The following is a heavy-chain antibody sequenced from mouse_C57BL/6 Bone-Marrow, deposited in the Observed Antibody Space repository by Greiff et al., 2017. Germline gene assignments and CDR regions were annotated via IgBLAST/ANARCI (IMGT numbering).Heavy chain of an antibody. V-gene: IGHV5-4*01. CDR1: GFTFSSYA. Sequence: EVKLVESGGGLVKPGGSLKLSCAASGFTFSSYAMSWVRQTPEKRLEWVATISDGGSYTYYPDNVKGRFTISRDNAKNHLYLQMSHLKSEETAMYYCARDRGYGNWVFDYWGQGTTLTVSS. D-gene: IGHD2-1*01. J-gene: IGHJ2*01. CDR3: ARDRGYGNWVFDY. CDR2: ISDGGSYT.